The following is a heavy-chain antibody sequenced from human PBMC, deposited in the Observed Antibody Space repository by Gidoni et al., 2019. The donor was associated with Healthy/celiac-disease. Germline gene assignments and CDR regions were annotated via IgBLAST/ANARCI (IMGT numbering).Heavy chain of an antibody. J-gene: IGHJ4*02. CDR3: ARSQSSSWYNY. D-gene: IGHD6-13*01. Sequence: QVQLVESGGGVVQPGRSLRLSCAASGFTFSSYAMHWVRQAPGTGLEWVEVISYDGINKYYADSVKGRFTISRDNSKDTLYLQMNRLRAEDTAVYYCARSQSSSWYNYWGQGTLVTVSS. CDR1: GFTFSSYA. CDR2: ISYDGINK. V-gene: IGHV3-30-3*01.